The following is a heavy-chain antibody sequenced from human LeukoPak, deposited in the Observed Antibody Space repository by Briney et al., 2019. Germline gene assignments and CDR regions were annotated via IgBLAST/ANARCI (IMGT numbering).Heavy chain of an antibody. D-gene: IGHD3-10*01. CDR1: GFTFSSYG. Sequence: QPGGSLRLSCAASGFTFSSYGMHWVRQAPSKGLEWVAVISYDGSNKYYADSVKGRFTISRDNSKNTLYLQMNSLRAEDTAVYYCAKSGYYGSGSEPFDYWGQGTLVTVSS. CDR3: AKSGYYGSGSEPFDY. J-gene: IGHJ4*02. V-gene: IGHV3-30*18. CDR2: ISYDGSNK.